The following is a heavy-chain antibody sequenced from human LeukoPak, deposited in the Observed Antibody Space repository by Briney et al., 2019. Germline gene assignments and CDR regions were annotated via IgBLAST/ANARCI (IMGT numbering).Heavy chain of an antibody. D-gene: IGHD1-26*01. CDR2: IKPDSGDT. V-gene: IGHV1-2*02. CDR3: ARDRVGTSAWSPGY. CDR1: GYTFTDYY. Sequence: GASVKVSCKASGYTFTDYYIHWVRQAPGQGLEWMGWIKPDSGDTNYAQKFQGRVTMTRGTSISTAYMELSRLRSDDTAVYYCARDRVGTSAWSPGYWGQGTLVTVSS. J-gene: IGHJ4*02.